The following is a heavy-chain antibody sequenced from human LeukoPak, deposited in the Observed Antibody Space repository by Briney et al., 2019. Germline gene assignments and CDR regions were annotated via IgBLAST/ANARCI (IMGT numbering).Heavy chain of an antibody. J-gene: IGHJ6*02. CDR1: GYSFTSYD. CDR2: MNPNSGNT. D-gene: IGHD1-1*01. CDR3: ARQELEPWSPWAPTRGMDV. Sequence: ASVRVSYRASGYSFTSYDIIWVRQATGQGREGMGCMNPNSGNTAYAQKFQGRVTMTRDTSISTAYMELSSLRVEDTAVYFCARQELEPWSPWAPTRGMDVWGQGTTVSVSS. V-gene: IGHV1-8*01.